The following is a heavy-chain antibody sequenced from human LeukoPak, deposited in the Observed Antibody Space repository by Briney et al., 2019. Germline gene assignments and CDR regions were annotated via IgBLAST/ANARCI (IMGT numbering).Heavy chain of an antibody. CDR2: IIPIFGTA. Sequence: SVKVSCKASGGTFSSYAISWVRQAPGQGLEWMGRIIPIFGTASYAQKFQGRVTITADKSTSTAYMELSSLRSEDTAVYYCARERGEAYSSSWYTQYWGQGTLVTVSS. D-gene: IGHD6-13*01. CDR1: GGTFSSYA. CDR3: ARERGEAYSSSWYTQY. J-gene: IGHJ1*01. V-gene: IGHV1-69*06.